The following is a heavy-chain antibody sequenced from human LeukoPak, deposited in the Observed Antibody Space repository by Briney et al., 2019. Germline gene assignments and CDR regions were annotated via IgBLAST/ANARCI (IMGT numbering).Heavy chain of an antibody. D-gene: IGHD1-26*01. CDR1: GFTFSSYT. J-gene: IGHJ4*02. CDR2: ISGSGGGT. CDR3: AKDLGRYRNNYFDY. V-gene: IGHV3-23*01. Sequence: GGSLRLSCAASGFTFSSYTMNWVRQAPEKGLEWVATISGSGGGTYYADSVKGRFTISRDDSKNTLYLQMNSPRAEDTAVYYCAKDLGRYRNNYFDYWGQGTLVTVSS.